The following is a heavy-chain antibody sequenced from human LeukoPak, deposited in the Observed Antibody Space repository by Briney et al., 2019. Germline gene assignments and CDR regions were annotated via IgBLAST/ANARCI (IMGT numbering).Heavy chain of an antibody. CDR3: AKRGGCSGGSCYSDAFDI. V-gene: IGHV3-23*01. D-gene: IGHD2-15*01. Sequence: GGSLRLSCAASGFTFSSYAMSWVRQAPGKGLEWVSAISGSGGSTYYADSVKGRFTISRDNSKNTLYLQMNSLRAEDTAVYYCAKRGGCSGGSCYSDAFDIWGQGTMVTLSS. CDR2: ISGSGGST. J-gene: IGHJ3*02. CDR1: GFTFSSYA.